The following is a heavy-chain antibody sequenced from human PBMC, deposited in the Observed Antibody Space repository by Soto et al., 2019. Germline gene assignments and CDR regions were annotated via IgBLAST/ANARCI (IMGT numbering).Heavy chain of an antibody. J-gene: IGHJ6*02. V-gene: IGHV1-69*01. CDR3: ERVRDPDSSGHTGMDV. CDR2: IIPIFGTA. D-gene: IGHD3-22*01. CDR1: GGTFSSYA. Sequence: QVQLVQSVAEVKKPGASVKVSCKASGGTFSSYAISWVRQAPGPGLEWMGGIIPIFGTANYAQKFQGRVTITADESTSTAYMELSSLISEDTAVYYCERVRDPDSSGHTGMDVWGQGTTVTVSS.